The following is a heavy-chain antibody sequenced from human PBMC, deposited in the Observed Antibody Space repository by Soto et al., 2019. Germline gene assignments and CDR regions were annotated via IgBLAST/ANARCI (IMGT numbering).Heavy chain of an antibody. CDR3: SRGYSGGGGLYLRRDAIDG. D-gene: IGHD2-15*01. CDR1: GFTFSTYH. CDR2: ISTSSSHI. J-gene: IGHJ3*01. Sequence: EVQLVESGGGLVMPGGSLRLSCAASGFTFSTYHMNWVRQAPGKGLEWVSSISTSSSHIYYADSVRGRFTISRDNSKNSMDLQMNSLRTEDAAVYYCSRGYSGGGGLYLRRDAIDGWGQGTMVTVSS. V-gene: IGHV3-21*01.